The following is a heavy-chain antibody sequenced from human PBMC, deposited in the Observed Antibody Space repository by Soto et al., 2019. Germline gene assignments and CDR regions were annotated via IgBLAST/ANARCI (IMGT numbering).Heavy chain of an antibody. D-gene: IGHD3-9*01. CDR2: IDAGNGNT. CDR3: ARSETDYSTFDY. CDR1: GYTFTRNA. V-gene: IGHV1-3*01. Sequence: ASVKVSCKASGYTFTRNAIHWVRQAPGQRLEWIGKIDAGNGNTKYSQKFQGRVTITRDTSASAAYMELSTLGSEDTSIYYCARSETDYSTFDYWGQGILVTVSS. J-gene: IGHJ4*02.